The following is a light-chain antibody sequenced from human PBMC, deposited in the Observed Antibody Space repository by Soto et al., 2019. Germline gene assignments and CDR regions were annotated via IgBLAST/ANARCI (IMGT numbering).Light chain of an antibody. CDR2: GTA. V-gene: IGKV3-20*01. CDR1: QSVSVSY. J-gene: IGKJ1*01. CDR3: QQYDTSFTWT. Sequence: EIVLTQSPGTLSLSPGETATLSCRASQSVSVSYFAWYQQRPGRAPRLLIYGTAIRAPGIPDRFSGSGSGTDFTLTISNLEPEDFAVYYCQQYDTSFTWTFGQGTEVEI.